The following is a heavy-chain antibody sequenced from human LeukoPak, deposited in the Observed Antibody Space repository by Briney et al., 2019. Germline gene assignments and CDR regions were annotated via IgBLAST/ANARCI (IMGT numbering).Heavy chain of an antibody. V-gene: IGHV1-18*01. D-gene: IGHD5-18*01. CDR1: GYSFISYA. CDR2: ISAYNGNT. J-gene: IGHJ4*02. CDR3: ARARYSYGYWAYFDY. Sequence: ASVKVSCKASGYSFISYAISWVRQAPGQGLEWMGWISAYNGNTNYAQKLQGRVTMTTDTSTSTIYMEVRSLRSDDTAVYYCARARYSYGYWAYFDYWGQGTLVTVSS.